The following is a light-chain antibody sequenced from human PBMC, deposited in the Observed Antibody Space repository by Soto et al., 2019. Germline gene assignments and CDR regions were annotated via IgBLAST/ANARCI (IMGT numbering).Light chain of an antibody. CDR2: GAS. CDR3: QHYVSPPIT. V-gene: IGKV3-20*01. J-gene: IGKJ5*01. Sequence: EIVLTQSPGTLSLSPGGRATLSCRASQSVTSNYLAWYQQKPGQAPRLLVYGASSGATGISDRFSGSGSGTDFTLTISRLEPEDFAVYYCQHYVSPPITFGQGTRLEIK. CDR1: QSVTSNY.